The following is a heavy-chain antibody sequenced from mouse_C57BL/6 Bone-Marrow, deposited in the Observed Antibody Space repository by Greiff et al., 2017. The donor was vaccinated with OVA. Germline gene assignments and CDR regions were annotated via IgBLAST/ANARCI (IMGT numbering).Heavy chain of an antibody. D-gene: IGHD2-5*01. CDR2: IDPNSGGT. J-gene: IGHJ4*01. Sequence: VQLQQSGAELARPGASVKLSCKASGYTFTSYWMHWVKQRPGRGLEWIGRIDPNSGGTKYNEKFKSKATLTVDKPSSTAYMQLSSLTSEDSAVYYCASGYYSNESYAMDYWGQGTSVTVSS. CDR1: GYTFTSYW. CDR3: ASGYYSNESYAMDY. V-gene: IGHV1-72*01.